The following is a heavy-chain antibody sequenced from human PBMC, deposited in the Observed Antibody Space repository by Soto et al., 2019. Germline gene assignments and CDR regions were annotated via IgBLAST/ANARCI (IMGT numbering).Heavy chain of an antibody. Sequence: ASVKVACKTSGYTFSDYGMSWVRQAPGPGLEWMGWISAKNGNTNFAQKFRGRVTMITDTSTNTVYMELRNLRLDDTAVYYCAREPPETPPDYWGQGTLVTVSS. V-gene: IGHV1-18*01. CDR3: AREPPETPPDY. CDR2: ISAKNGNT. CDR1: GYTFSDYG. J-gene: IGHJ4*02.